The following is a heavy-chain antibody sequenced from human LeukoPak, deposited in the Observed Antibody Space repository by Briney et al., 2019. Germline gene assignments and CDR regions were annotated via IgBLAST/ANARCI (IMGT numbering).Heavy chain of an antibody. J-gene: IGHJ4*02. CDR3: ARDIGFGFDY. Sequence: PGGSLRLSCAASGFTFSENNVHWVRQAPGKGLEWVALLSNDGNNYAYADSVKGRFTLSGDKSKTTLYLQMNSLRAEDTAVYYCARDIGFGFDYWGQGTLVTVSS. CDR1: GFTFSENN. D-gene: IGHD3-16*01. CDR2: LSNDGNNY. V-gene: IGHV3-30-3*01.